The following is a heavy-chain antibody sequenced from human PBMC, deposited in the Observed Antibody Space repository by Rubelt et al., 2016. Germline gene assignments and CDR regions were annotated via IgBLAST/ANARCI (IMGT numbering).Heavy chain of an antibody. J-gene: IGHJ4*02. V-gene: IGHV1-2*02. CDR1: GYTFTGYY. D-gene: IGHD3-22*01. Sequence: QVQLVQSGAEVKKPGASVKVSCKASGYTFTGYYMHWVRQAPGQGLEWMGWINPNSGGTNYAQRFQGRATMTRETSISTAYMELSRLRSDDTAVYYCARVAIGGHSSGYLFDYWGQGTLVTVSS. CDR2: INPNSGGT. CDR3: ARVAIGGHSSGYLFDY.